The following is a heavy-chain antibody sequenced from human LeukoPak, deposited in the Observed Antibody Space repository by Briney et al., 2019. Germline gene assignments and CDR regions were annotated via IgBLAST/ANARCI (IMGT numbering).Heavy chain of an antibody. D-gene: IGHD6-13*01. Sequence: SETLSLTCTVSGVSISSYYWSWLRQPAGKGLEWIGRIYTSGSTNYNPSLKSRVTMSVDTSKNQFSLKLNSVTAADTAVYYCARGSSSWYCDYWGQGTLVTVSS. V-gene: IGHV4-4*07. CDR3: ARGSSSWYCDY. CDR1: GVSISSYY. J-gene: IGHJ4*02. CDR2: IYTSGST.